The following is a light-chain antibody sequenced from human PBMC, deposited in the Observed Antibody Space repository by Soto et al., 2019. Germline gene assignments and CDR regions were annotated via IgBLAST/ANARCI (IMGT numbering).Light chain of an antibody. CDR2: AAS. CDR3: QQLDSYPIT. V-gene: IGKV1-9*01. CDR1: HDITNS. Sequence: IQLTQSPSSLSASVGDRVTITCRASHDITNSLAWYRQKPGTAPKLLIYAASTLQSGVPSRFSGSGSGTDFTLIISSLQPEDFATYYCQQLDSYPITFGQGTRLEIK. J-gene: IGKJ5*01.